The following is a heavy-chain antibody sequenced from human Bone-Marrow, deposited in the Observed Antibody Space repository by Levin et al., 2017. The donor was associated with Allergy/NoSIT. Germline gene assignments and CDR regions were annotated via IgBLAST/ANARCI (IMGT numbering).Heavy chain of an antibody. D-gene: IGHD4-11*01. J-gene: IGHJ6*02. CDR3: AKTPYSNPPVVGDL. CDR1: GFKFDEYP. V-gene: IGHV3-43D*04. Sequence: LSLTCAASGFKFDEYPMHWVRQVPGKGLEWVSHINWNGGSTSYGDSVRGRFTISRDNNKNSLYLQMDSLRPADTGVYYCAKTPYSNPPVVGDLWGQGTTVTVSS. CDR2: INWNGGST.